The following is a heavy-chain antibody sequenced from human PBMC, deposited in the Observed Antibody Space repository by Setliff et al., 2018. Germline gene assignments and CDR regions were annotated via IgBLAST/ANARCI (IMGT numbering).Heavy chain of an antibody. CDR1: GYTFTTYA. D-gene: IGHD2-15*01. J-gene: IGHJ4*02. CDR3: ANAEVVVAP. CDR2: INAGNGHT. V-gene: IGHV1-3*01. Sequence: ASVKVSCKASGYTFTTYAIHWVRQAPGQGLEWMGWINAGNGHTKYSQKFQGRVTITRDTSASTVYMELSSLRYEDTAVYYCANAEVVVAPWGQGTLVTVSS.